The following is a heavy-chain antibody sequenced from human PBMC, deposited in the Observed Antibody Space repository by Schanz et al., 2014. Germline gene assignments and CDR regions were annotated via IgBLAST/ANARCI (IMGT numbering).Heavy chain of an antibody. CDR3: ARSIVAIGTVPDDALHI. J-gene: IGHJ3*02. Sequence: QVQLVQSGAEVKKPGSSVKVSCKASGGTFSSFAIFWVRQAPGQGLEWMGRINPNSGAANYAQKFQGRVTLTRDTSRSTAYMELSRLTSDDTAVYYCARSIVAIGTVPDDALHIWGQGTLVTVPS. CDR1: GGTFSSFA. D-gene: IGHD6-13*01. CDR2: INPNSGAA. V-gene: IGHV1-2*06.